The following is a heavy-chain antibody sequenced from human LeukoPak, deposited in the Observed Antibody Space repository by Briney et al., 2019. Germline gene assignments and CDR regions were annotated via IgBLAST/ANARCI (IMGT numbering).Heavy chain of an antibody. D-gene: IGHD3-10*01. CDR1: GFTFSSYW. CDR2: IKEDGSEK. J-gene: IGHJ4*02. Sequence: PGGSLRLSCAAPGFTFSSYWMSWVRQAPGKGLEWVANIKEDGSEKYYVDSVKGRFTISRDNSKNTLYLQMNGLRAEDTAVYFCARNRGPYASGRSYLDYWGQGTLVTVSS. V-gene: IGHV3-7*02. CDR3: ARNRGPYASGRSYLDY.